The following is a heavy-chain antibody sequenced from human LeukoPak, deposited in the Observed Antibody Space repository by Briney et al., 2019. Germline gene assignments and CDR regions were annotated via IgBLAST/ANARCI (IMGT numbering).Heavy chain of an antibody. CDR2: IYTRGIT. J-gene: IGHJ5*02. Sequence: SDAQSLPCTVSGRLISRGRDYGSWVRQPAGKGLEWIERIYTRGITHNNPSLKIRLPLREDTSKIPFSLKLNSVSAADTAVYYCARDRGPAHSGWHGPPSNWFDPWGQGTLVTVSS. D-gene: IGHD6-19*01. CDR1: GRLISRGRDY. V-gene: IGHV4-61*02. CDR3: ARDRGPAHSGWHGPPSNWFDP.